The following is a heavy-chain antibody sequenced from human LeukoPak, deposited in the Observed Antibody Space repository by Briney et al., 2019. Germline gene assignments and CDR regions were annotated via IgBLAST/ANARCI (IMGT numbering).Heavy chain of an antibody. J-gene: IGHJ5*02. V-gene: IGHV4-59*01. CDR1: VGSIITSY. CDR3: ARGDYYGPFDP. Sequence: SETVSLTCSVSVGSIITSYCSWIRQPPGKGLGWIGYIYYTGSTNYNPSLKSRVTISVDTSKNQFSLKLSSLTAADTAVYYCARGDYYGPFDPWGQGTLVTVSS. D-gene: IGHD3-10*01. CDR2: IYYTGST.